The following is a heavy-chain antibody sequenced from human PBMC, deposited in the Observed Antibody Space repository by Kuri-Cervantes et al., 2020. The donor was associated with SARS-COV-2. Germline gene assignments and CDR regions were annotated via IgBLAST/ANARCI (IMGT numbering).Heavy chain of an antibody. CDR3: ARDTGYCGGDCSAFDI. J-gene: IGHJ3*02. Sequence: SGTLSLTCAVSGGSISSSNWWSWVRQPPGKGLEWIGEIYHSGSTNYNPSLKSRVTISVDKSKNQFSLKLSSVTAADTAVYYCARDTGYCGGDCSAFDIWGQGTMVTVSS. D-gene: IGHD2-21*02. CDR1: GGSISSSNW. V-gene: IGHV4-4*02. CDR2: IYHSGST.